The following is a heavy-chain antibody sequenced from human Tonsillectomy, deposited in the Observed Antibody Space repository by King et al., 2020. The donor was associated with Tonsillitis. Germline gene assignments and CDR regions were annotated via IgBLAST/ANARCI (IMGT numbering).Heavy chain of an antibody. CDR3: ARGGRIGYDILNGSFDS. V-gene: IGHV1-69*01. Sequence: VQLVESGAEVKEPGSSVKVSCKASGGTFSSYAISWVRQAPGQGLEWMGGIIAIFGTANYAQKFQGRVTITADESTSTAYMELSSLRSEDTAVYYCARGGRIGYDILNGSFDSWGQGTLVTVSS. J-gene: IGHJ4*02. CDR2: IIAIFGTA. CDR1: GGTFSSYA. D-gene: IGHD3-9*01.